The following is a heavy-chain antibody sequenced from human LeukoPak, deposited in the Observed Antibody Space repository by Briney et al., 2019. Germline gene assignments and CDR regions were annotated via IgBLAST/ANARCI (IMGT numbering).Heavy chain of an antibody. V-gene: IGHV3-23*01. J-gene: IGHJ4*02. D-gene: IGHD3-9*01. CDR3: AKRWYNDILTGTYFDY. CDR1: GFTFSSYA. Sequence: GGSLRLSCAASGFTFSSYAMSWVRQAPGKGLEWVSAISGSGGSTYYADSVKGRFTISRDNSKNTLYLQMNSLRAEDTAVYYCAKRWYNDILTGTYFDYWGQGTLVTVSS. CDR2: ISGSGGST.